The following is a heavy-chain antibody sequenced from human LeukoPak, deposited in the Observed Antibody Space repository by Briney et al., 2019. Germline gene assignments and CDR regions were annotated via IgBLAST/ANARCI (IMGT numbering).Heavy chain of an antibody. CDR2: IYYNGNT. V-gene: IGHV4-59*01. D-gene: IGHD1-26*01. Sequence: SQTLSLTCSVSDGSINSYYWNWIRRPPGKGLEWIGYIYYNGNTNYSPSLKSRVTMSVDTSKNLFSLKVSSVTAADTAVYYCARGRSNYYGMGVWGQGTTVTVSS. J-gene: IGHJ6*02. CDR1: DGSINSYY. CDR3: ARGRSNYYGMGV.